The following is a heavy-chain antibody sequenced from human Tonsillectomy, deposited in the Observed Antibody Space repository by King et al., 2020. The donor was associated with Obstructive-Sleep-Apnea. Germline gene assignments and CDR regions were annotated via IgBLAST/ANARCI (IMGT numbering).Heavy chain of an antibody. D-gene: IGHD6-19*01. J-gene: IGHJ6*02. CDR2: IFPADSDT. CDR1: GYSFTNYW. Sequence: QLVQSGAEMKKPGESLKISCKGSGYSFTNYWIGWVRQMPGKGLEWMGLIFPADSDTRYSPSFQGQVTISADKSISTAYLQWSSLKASDTAMYYCARRLVAGGYYYYYGMDVWGQGTTVTVSS. CDR3: ARRLVAGGYYYYYGMDV. V-gene: IGHV5-51*01.